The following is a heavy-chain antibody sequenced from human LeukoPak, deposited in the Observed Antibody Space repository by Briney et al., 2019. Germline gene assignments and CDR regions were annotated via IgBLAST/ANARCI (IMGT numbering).Heavy chain of an antibody. CDR2: IYYSGST. Sequence: PSETLSLTCTVSGGSISSGDYYWSWIRQPPGKGLEWIGYIYYSGSTYYNPSLKSRVTISVDTSKNQFSLKLSSVTAADTAVYYCARGKAGIQLWSRNYFDYWGQGTLVTVSS. J-gene: IGHJ4*02. CDR3: ARGKAGIQLWSRNYFDY. D-gene: IGHD5-18*01. V-gene: IGHV4-30-4*02. CDR1: GGSISSGDYY.